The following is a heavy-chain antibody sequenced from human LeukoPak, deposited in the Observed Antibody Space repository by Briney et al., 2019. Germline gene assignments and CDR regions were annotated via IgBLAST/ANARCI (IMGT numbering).Heavy chain of an antibody. CDR1: GFTFSSYS. CDR2: ISSSSSYI. V-gene: IGHV3-21*01. D-gene: IGHD3-10*01. Sequence: GGSLRLPCAASGFTFSSYSMNWVRQAPGKGLEWVSSISSSSSYIYNADPVKGRFTISRDNAKNSLYLQMNSLRAEDTAVYYCARDQRRVRGAYYNWFDPWGQGTLVTVSS. CDR3: ARDQRRVRGAYYNWFDP. J-gene: IGHJ5*02.